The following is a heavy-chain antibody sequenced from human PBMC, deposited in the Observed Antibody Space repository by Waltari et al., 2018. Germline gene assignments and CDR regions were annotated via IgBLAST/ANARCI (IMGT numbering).Heavy chain of an antibody. CDR1: GGSFSGYY. CDR3: ASDGVVITSDAFDI. Sequence: QVQLQQWGAGLLKPSATLSPTGAVYGGSFSGYYCSWTRQPPGKGLEWIGEINHSGSTNYNPSLKSRVTISVDTSKNQFSLKLSSVTAADTAVYYCASDGVVITSDAFDIWGQGTMVTVSS. V-gene: IGHV4-34*01. CDR2: INHSGST. D-gene: IGHD3-3*01. J-gene: IGHJ3*02.